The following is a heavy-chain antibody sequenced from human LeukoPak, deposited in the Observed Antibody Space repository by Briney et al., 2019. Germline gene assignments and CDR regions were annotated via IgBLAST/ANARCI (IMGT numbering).Heavy chain of an antibody. CDR1: GGTFSSYT. D-gene: IGHD5-18*01. CDR2: IIPIFGTA. Sequence: GAPVKVSCKASGGTFSSYTISWVRQAPGQGLEWMGGIIPIFGTANHAQKFQGRVTITADESTSTAYMELSSLRSEDTAAYYCAREGAGYSYGYLGFDYWGQGTLVTVSS. CDR3: AREGAGYSYGYLGFDY. V-gene: IGHV1-69*13. J-gene: IGHJ4*02.